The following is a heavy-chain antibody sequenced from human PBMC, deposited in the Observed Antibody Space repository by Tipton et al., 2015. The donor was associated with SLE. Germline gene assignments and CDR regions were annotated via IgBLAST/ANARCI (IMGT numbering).Heavy chain of an antibody. D-gene: IGHD6-13*01. CDR3: ARGLGTAASPFDY. CDR2: IYYSGST. J-gene: IGHJ4*02. CDR1: GGSISSYY. Sequence: TLSLTCTVSGGSISSYYWSWIRQPPGKGLEWIGYIYYSGSTNYNPSLKSRVTISVDTSMNQFSLKLSSVTAADTAVYYCARGLGTAASPFDYWGQGTLVTVSS. V-gene: IGHV4-59*12.